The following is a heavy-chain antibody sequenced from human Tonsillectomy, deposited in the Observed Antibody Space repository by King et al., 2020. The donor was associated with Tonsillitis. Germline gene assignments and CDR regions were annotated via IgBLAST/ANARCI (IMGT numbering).Heavy chain of an antibody. Sequence: VQLQESGGGLVQPGGSLRLSCEASGFTFSTYAMSWVRQAPGKGPEWVSAISGRDTRTFYADSVKGRFTISRDDSKNTGSLQMSSLRAEDTAVYYWAKESPYSGNYRFYYFDYWGQGTLVTVSS. CDR3: AKESPYSGNYRFYYFDY. J-gene: IGHJ4*02. V-gene: IGHV3-23*01. CDR1: GFTFSTYA. CDR2: ISGRDTRT. D-gene: IGHD1-26*01.